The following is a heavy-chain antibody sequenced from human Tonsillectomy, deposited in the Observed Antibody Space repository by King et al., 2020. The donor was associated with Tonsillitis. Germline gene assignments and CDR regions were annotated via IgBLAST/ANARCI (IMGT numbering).Heavy chain of an antibody. J-gene: IGHJ4*02. CDR1: GFSFSNYS. CDR3: ARGLSRWVAADFFEY. D-gene: IGHD6-13*01. V-gene: IGHV3-21*01. CDR2: ISSSSSYI. Sequence: VQLVESGGGLVKPGGSLRLSCAASGFSFSNYSMNWVRQAPGKGLEWVSSISSSSSYIYYADSVKGRFTISRDNAKNSLYLQMNSLRAADTAVYYCARGLSRWVAADFFEYWGQGTLVTVSS.